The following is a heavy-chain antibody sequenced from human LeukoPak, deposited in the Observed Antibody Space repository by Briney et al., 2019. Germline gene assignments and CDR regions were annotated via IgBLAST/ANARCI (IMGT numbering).Heavy chain of an antibody. V-gene: IGHV4-39*01. CDR1: GGSISSSSYY. D-gene: IGHD3-10*01. J-gene: IGHJ4*02. CDR3: ARRGLFYGSGSYHFDY. Sequence: PSETLSLTCTVSGGSISSSSYYWGWIRQPPGKGLEWIGSIYYSGSTYYNPSLKSRVTISVDTSKNQFSLKLSSVTAADTAVYYCARRGLFYGSGSYHFDYWGQGTLVTVSS. CDR2: IYYSGST.